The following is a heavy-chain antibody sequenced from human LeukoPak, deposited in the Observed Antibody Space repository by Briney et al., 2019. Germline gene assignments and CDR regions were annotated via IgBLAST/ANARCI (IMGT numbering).Heavy chain of an antibody. CDR1: GFTFSDFP. V-gene: IGHV3-21*01. J-gene: IGHJ4*02. Sequence: GGSLRLSCGGTGFTFSDFPMNWVRQAPGKGLEWVSSISSSSSYIYYADSVKGRFTISRDNAKNSLYLQMNSLRAEDTAVYYCARESATVATNWSQGTLVTVSS. D-gene: IGHD4-17*01. CDR2: ISSSSSYI. CDR3: ARESATVATN.